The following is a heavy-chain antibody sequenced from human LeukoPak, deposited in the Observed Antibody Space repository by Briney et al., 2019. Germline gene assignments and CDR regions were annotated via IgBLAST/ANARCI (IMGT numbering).Heavy chain of an antibody. CDR2: ISWNSGSI. J-gene: IGHJ5*02. D-gene: IGHD3-10*01. CDR1: GFTFDDYA. Sequence: GGSLRLSCAASGFTFDDYAMHWVRQAPGKGLEWVSGISWNSGSIGYADSVKGRFTISRDNVKNSLYLQMNSLRAEDTALYYCAKDMNYYGSGSYPWFDPWGQGTLVTVSS. CDR3: AKDMNYYGSGSYPWFDP. V-gene: IGHV3-9*01.